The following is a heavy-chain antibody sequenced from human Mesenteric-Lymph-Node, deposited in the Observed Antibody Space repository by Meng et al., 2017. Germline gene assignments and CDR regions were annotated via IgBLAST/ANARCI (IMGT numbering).Heavy chain of an antibody. J-gene: IGHJ6*02. CDR3: ARNGGYVHSYYCYYGMDV. Sequence: SVKVSCKASGGTFSSYAISWVRQAPGQGLEWMGGIIPIFGTANYAQKFQGRVTITTDESTSKAYMELSSLRSEDTAVYYCARNGGYVHSYYCYYGMDVWGQGTTVTVSS. D-gene: IGHD1-26*01. CDR2: IIPIFGTA. CDR1: GGTFSSYA. V-gene: IGHV1-69*05.